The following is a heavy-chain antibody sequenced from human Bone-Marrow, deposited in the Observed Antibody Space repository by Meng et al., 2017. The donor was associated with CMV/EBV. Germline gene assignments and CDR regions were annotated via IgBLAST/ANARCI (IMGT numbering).Heavy chain of an antibody. J-gene: IGHJ5*02. CDR3: AREDYDFWSGYYENWFDP. D-gene: IGHD3-3*01. CDR1: XGSISSYY. Sequence: QVQLQESGPGLVKPSXXLSLTCTVSXGSISSYYWSWVRQPAGKGLEWIGRIYTSGSTNYNPSLKSRVTMSVDTSKNQFSLKLSSVTAADTAVYYCAREDYDFWSGYYENWFDPWGQGTLVTVSS. V-gene: IGHV4-4*07. CDR2: IYTSGST.